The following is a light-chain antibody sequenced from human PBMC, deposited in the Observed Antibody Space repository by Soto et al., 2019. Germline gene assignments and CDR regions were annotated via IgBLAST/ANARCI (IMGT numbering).Light chain of an antibody. J-gene: IGLJ1*01. Sequence: QSALTQPASVSGSHVQSITFSCTGTSSDVGSSNLVSWYQQHPGKAPKLLIYEVSKRPSGVSNRFSGSKSGNTASLTISGLQAEDEADYYCCSYAGSSTHVFGTGTKVTVL. CDR2: EVS. CDR3: CSYAGSSTHV. CDR1: SSDVGSSNL. V-gene: IGLV2-23*02.